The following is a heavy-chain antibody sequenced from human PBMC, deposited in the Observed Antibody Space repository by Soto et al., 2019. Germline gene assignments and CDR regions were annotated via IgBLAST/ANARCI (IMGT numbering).Heavy chain of an antibody. CDR1: GCSISSSSYY. D-gene: IGHD3-10*01. CDR3: ARLEYYGSGSAIGEGYYYGMDV. V-gene: IGHV4-39*01. J-gene: IGHJ6*02. Sequence: SETLSLTCTVSGCSISSSSYYWGWIRQPPGKGLEWIGSIYYSGSTYYNPSLKSRVTISVDTSKNQFSLKLSSVTAADTAVYYCARLEYYGSGSAIGEGYYYGMDVWGQGTTVTVSS. CDR2: IYYSGST.